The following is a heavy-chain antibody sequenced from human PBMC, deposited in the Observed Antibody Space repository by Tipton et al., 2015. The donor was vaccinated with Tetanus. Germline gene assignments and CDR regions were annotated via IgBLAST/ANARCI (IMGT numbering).Heavy chain of an antibody. CDR3: ASGGSLDY. CDR1: GFTLSRFG. J-gene: IGHJ4*02. V-gene: IGHV3-21*01. CDR2: ISSTSTYI. Sequence: GSLRLSCEVSGFTLSRFGMNWVRQAPGKGLEWISSISSTSTYIYYANSVKGRFTISRDNAKNSLFLQMNGLRAEDTAIYYCASGGSLDYWGQGTLVTVSS. D-gene: IGHD2-15*01.